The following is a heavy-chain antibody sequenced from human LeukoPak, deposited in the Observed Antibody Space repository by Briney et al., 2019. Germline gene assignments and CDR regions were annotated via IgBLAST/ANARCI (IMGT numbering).Heavy chain of an antibody. V-gene: IGHV3-30-3*01. Sequence: GGSLRLSCAASGFTFSSYAIHWVRQAPGKGLEWVAVISSDGSNKYYADSVKGRFTISRDNSKNTLHLQMNSLRAEDTAVYYCARSLGYYDSSGTRGDYWGQGTLVTVSS. D-gene: IGHD3-22*01. CDR1: GFTFSSYA. CDR3: ARSLGYYDSSGTRGDY. CDR2: ISSDGSNK. J-gene: IGHJ4*02.